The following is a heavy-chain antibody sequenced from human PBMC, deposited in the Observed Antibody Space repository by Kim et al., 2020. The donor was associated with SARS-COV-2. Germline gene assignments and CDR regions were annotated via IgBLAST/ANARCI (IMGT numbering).Heavy chain of an antibody. CDR1: GFTFSNYA. Sequence: GGSLRLSCETSGFTFSNYAMHWVRQAPGKGLEWAAGIFYDGERRFYVESVRGRFTISRDNSKNTLYLEIPNVRVEDTAVYFCAKDRGIVGANYFDFWGQGTLVIVS. V-gene: IGHV3-33*03. CDR3: AKDRGIVGANYFDF. D-gene: IGHD1-26*01. J-gene: IGHJ4*02. CDR2: IFYDGERR.